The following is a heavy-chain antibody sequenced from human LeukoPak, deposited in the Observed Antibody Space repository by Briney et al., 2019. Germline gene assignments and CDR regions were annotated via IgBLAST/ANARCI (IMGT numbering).Heavy chain of an antibody. CDR2: IWYDGSNK. CDR1: GFTFSHYG. D-gene: IGHD4/OR15-4a*01. J-gene: IGHJ4*02. Sequence: PGRSLRLSCVVSGFTFSHYGMHWVRQAPGKGLEWVAIIWYDGSNKYYADSVKGRFTISRDQSKNTVYLEMNSLRAEDTAVYYCARNGGNYRFDSWSQGTLVIVSS. CDR3: ARNGGNYRFDS. V-gene: IGHV3-33*01.